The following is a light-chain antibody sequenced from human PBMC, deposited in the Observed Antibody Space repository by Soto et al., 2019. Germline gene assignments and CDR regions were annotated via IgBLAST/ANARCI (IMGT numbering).Light chain of an antibody. J-gene: IGLJ3*02. CDR2: SDD. Sequence: QSALTQPPSLSGTPGQRVTISCSGSNSNIGRYSVNLYQHFPGTAPKILIYSDDERPSVVPDRFSGSKSGTSASLAISGLQSEDEAEYYCAAWDDNLNGPLFGGGTQLTVL. CDR3: AAWDDNLNGPL. CDR1: NSNIGRYS. V-gene: IGLV1-44*01.